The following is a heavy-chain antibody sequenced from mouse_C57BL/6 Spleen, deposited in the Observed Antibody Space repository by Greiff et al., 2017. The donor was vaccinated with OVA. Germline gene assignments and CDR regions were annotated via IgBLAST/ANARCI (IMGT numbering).Heavy chain of an antibody. V-gene: IGHV5-4*01. Sequence: EVKVVESGGGLVKPGGSLKLSCAASGFTFSSYAMSWVRQTPETRLEWVATISDGGSYTYSPDNVKGRFTISRDNAKNNLYLQMSHLKSEDTAMYYCARDYYGSSHYYFDYWGQGTTLTVSS. CDR3: ARDYYGSSHYYFDY. CDR1: GFTFSSYA. CDR2: ISDGGSYT. D-gene: IGHD1-1*01. J-gene: IGHJ2*01.